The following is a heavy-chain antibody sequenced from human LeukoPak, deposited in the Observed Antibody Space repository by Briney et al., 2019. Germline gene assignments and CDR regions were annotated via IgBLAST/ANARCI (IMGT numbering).Heavy chain of an antibody. Sequence: GASVKVSCKASGYTFTSYYMHWVRQAPGQGLEWMGIINPSGGSTSYAQKFQGRVTMTRDTSTSTAYMELSSLRSEDTAVYYCARGGYSYGYGAPFDYWGQGTLVTVSS. J-gene: IGHJ4*02. CDR1: GYTFTSYY. CDR2: INPSGGST. V-gene: IGHV1-46*01. D-gene: IGHD5-18*01. CDR3: ARGGYSYGYGAPFDY.